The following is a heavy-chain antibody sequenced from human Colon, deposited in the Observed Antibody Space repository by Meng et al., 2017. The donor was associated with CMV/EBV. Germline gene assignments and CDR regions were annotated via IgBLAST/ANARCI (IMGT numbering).Heavy chain of an antibody. V-gene: IGHV3-30*02. CDR1: EFTFSQYG. CDR3: AKDSYCTNGVCYTSYYYYGMDV. D-gene: IGHD2-8*01. CDR2: MQFDGREI. Sequence: GESLKISCTASEFTFSQYGMHWVRQAPGKGLEWVAFMQFDGREIIYVDSVEGRFTISRDNSKNTLYLQMNSLRAEDTAVYYCAKDSYCTNGVCYTSYYYYGMDVWGQGTTVTVSS. J-gene: IGHJ6*02.